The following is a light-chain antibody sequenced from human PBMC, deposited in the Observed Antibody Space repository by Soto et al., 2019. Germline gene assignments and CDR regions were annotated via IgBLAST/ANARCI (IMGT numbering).Light chain of an antibody. Sequence: EIVLTQSPATLSLSPGDRATLSCRASQSISSFLAWYQQKPGQAPRLLIYDASSRATGIPARFSGSGSGTDFTLTISGLEPEDFAVYYCQQRSNWVYTFGQGTKLEIK. CDR1: QSISSF. V-gene: IGKV3-11*01. CDR2: DAS. CDR3: QQRSNWVYT. J-gene: IGKJ2*01.